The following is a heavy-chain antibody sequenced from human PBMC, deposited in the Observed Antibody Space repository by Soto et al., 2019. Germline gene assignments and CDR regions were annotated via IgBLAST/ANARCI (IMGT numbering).Heavy chain of an antibody. D-gene: IGHD3-9*01. CDR1: GGSISSYY. J-gene: IGHJ5*02. Sequence: SETLSLTCTVSGGSISSYYWSWIRQPPGKGLEWIGYIYYSGSTNYNPSLKSRVTISVDTSKNQFSLKLSSVTAADTAVYYCARVDYDILTGPSWFDPWGQGTLVTVSS. CDR3: ARVDYDILTGPSWFDP. V-gene: IGHV4-59*01. CDR2: IYYSGST.